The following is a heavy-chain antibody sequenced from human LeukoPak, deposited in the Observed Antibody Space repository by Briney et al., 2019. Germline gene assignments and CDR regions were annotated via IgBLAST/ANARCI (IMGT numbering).Heavy chain of an antibody. D-gene: IGHD3-10*01. CDR2: MNPNSGNT. CDR3: AIYMVRGVVHYYGMDV. Sequence: ASVKVSCKASGYTFTSYDINWVRQATGQGLEWMGWMNPNSGNTGYAQKFQGRVTMTRNTSISTAYMELSSLRSEDTAVYYCAIYMVRGVVHYYGMDVWGQGTTVTVSS. CDR1: GYTFTSYD. J-gene: IGHJ6*02. V-gene: IGHV1-8*01.